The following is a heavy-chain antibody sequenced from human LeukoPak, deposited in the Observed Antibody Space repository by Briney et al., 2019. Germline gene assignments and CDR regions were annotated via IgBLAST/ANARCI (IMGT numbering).Heavy chain of an antibody. Sequence: GGSLRLSCAVSGFTFSNDWMHWFGQGPGKGLVWISRISSDGTTTDYADSVKGRFTISRDNAKNTLYLQMDSLRAEDTAVYYCAGRWSFDYWGQGALVTVSS. J-gene: IGHJ4*02. CDR2: ISSDGTTT. D-gene: IGHD2-15*01. V-gene: IGHV3-74*01. CDR3: AGRWSFDY. CDR1: GFTFSNDW.